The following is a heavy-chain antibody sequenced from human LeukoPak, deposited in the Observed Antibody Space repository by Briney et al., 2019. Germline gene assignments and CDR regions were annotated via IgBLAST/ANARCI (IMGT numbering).Heavy chain of an antibody. Sequence: GGSLRLSCAASGFTFSSYAMHWVRQAPGKGLEWVAVISYDGSNKYYADSVKGRFTISRDNSKNTLYLQMNNLRAEDTAVYYCARERIAAASHFDYWGQGTLVTVSS. CDR2: ISYDGSNK. V-gene: IGHV3-30-3*01. D-gene: IGHD6-13*01. J-gene: IGHJ4*02. CDR1: GFTFSSYA. CDR3: ARERIAAASHFDY.